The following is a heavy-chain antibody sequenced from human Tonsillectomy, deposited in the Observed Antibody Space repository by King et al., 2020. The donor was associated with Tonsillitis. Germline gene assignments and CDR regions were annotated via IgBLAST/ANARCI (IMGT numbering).Heavy chain of an antibody. CDR3: ARDKKYYYDSSCYPLDPFDI. V-gene: IGHV3-21*01. CDR1: EFIFSTYT. J-gene: IGHJ3*02. D-gene: IGHD3-22*01. Sequence: VQLVESGGGLVKPGGSLRLSCAASEFIFSTYTMNWVRQAPGKGLEWVSSIGSSGGYIYYADSVKGRFTITRDNAENSLYLQMNSLRAEDTAVYYCARDKKYYYDSSCYPLDPFDIWGQGTMFTVSS. CDR2: IGSSGGYI.